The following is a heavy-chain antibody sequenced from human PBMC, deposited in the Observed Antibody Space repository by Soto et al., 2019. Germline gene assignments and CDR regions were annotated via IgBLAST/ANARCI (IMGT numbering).Heavy chain of an antibody. V-gene: IGHV3-23*01. CDR3: AGRYYGVCYTNYYYYIDV. Sequence: EVQLLESGGGLVQPGGSLRLSCAASGFTFSTYAMSWVRQAPGKGLEWVSTITTSGGNTYYADSVQGRFTISRDNSKNTLYLQMNSLRAEDTAVYYCAGRYYGVCYTNYYYYIDVWGKGTTVTVSS. J-gene: IGHJ6*03. CDR1: GFTFSTYA. CDR2: ITTSGGNT. D-gene: IGHD2-8*01.